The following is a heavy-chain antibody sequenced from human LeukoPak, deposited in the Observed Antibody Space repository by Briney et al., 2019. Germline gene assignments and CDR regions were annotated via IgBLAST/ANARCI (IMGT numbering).Heavy chain of an antibody. Sequence: GESLKISCKVSRDMFAFYWIAWVRQMPGKGLECMGIIWPEDSDTRYSPSFRGQVTISADKSIRTAFLQWNSLKASDTAMYYCARRRRDAFDVWGQGTTVTVSS. CDR1: RDMFAFYW. J-gene: IGHJ3*01. CDR3: ARRRRDAFDV. CDR2: IWPEDSDT. V-gene: IGHV5-51*01.